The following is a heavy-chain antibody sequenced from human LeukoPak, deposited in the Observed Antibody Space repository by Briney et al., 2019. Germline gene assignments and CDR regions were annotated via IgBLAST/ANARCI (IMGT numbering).Heavy chain of an antibody. CDR3: AKGGNSGYNVDY. D-gene: IGHD3-22*01. Sequence: GGSLRLSCAASGFTFSSYWMHWVRQLPGKGLVWVARISGDGSGINYADSVKGRFTISRDNSKNTLYLQMNGLRAEDTAVYYCAKGGNSGYNVDYWGQGTLVTVSS. V-gene: IGHV3-74*01. CDR1: GFTFSSYW. J-gene: IGHJ4*02. CDR2: ISGDGSGI.